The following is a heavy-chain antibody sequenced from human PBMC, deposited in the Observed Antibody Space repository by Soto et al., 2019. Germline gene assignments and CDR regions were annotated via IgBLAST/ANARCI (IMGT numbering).Heavy chain of an antibody. J-gene: IGHJ4*02. V-gene: IGHV1-69*13. CDR3: ARVSRYYDSSASYFDY. CDR1: GGTFSSYA. CDR2: IIPIFGTA. D-gene: IGHD3-22*01. Sequence: GASVKVSWKASGGTFSSYAISWVRQAPGQGLEWMGGIIPIFGTANYAQKFQGRVTITADESTSTAYMELSSLRSEDTAVYYCARVSRYYDSSASYFDYWGQGTLVTVSS.